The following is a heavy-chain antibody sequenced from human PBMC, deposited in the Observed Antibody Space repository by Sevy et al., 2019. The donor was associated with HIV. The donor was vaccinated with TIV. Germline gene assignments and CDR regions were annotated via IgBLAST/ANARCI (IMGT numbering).Heavy chain of an antibody. Sequence: GESLKISCAASGFTFSTYGMHWVRQAPGRGLEWVAFMRFDGTIKYHTDSVKGRFTISRDNSKNTLYLHMNSLKTEDTAVYYCTLEGLYCSGGSCYSEGFDSWGQGTLVTVSS. CDR2: MRFDGTIK. V-gene: IGHV3-30*02. D-gene: IGHD2-15*01. CDR1: GFTFSTYG. CDR3: TLEGLYCSGGSCYSEGFDS. J-gene: IGHJ4*02.